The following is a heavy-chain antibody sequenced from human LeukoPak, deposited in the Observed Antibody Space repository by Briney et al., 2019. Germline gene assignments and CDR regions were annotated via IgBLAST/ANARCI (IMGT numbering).Heavy chain of an antibody. CDR3: ARDRRFGGYFYY. V-gene: IGHV3-15*01. D-gene: IGHD3-16*01. CDR2: IKSKTDGGTT. CDR1: GFTFSNAW. J-gene: IGHJ4*02. Sequence: GGSLRLSCAASGFTFSNAWMSWVRQAPGKGLEWVGRIKSKTDGGTTDYAAPVKGRFTISRDDSKNTLYLQMNSLRAEDTAVYYCARDRRFGGYFYYWGQGTLVTVSS.